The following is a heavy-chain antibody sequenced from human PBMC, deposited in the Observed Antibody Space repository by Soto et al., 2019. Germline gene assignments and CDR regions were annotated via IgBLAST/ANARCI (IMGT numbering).Heavy chain of an antibody. CDR1: GYTFTSYA. J-gene: IGHJ5*02. CDR3: ASFQWLAGNDP. CDR2: INAGNGNT. Sequence: ASVNVSCKASGYTFTSYAMHWVRQAPGQRLEWMGWINAGNGNTKYSQKFQGRVTITRDTSASTTYMELSSLRSEDTAVYYCASFQWLAGNDPWGQGTLVTVSS. D-gene: IGHD6-19*01. V-gene: IGHV1-3*01.